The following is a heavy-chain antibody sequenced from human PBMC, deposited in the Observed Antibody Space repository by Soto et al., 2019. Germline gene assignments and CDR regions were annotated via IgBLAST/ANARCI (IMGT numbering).Heavy chain of an antibody. CDR2: INPNSGTT. CDR1: GYTFTVYY. D-gene: IGHD3-16*01. V-gene: IGHV1-2*02. CDR3: ARDRTGGYALSFDY. J-gene: IGHJ4*02. Sequence: AAVKVSCKASGYTFTVYYMHRVRQAPGQGLEWMGGINPNSGTTMYAQKFQGRVTMTSDASMSTAYMALSSMRSEDTAVYYCARDRTGGYALSFDYWGQGTLVTVS.